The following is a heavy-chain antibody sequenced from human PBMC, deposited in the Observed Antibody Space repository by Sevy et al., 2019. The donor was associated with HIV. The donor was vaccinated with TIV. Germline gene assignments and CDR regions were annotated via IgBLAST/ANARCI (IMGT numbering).Heavy chain of an antibody. CDR3: ARDSRNGLDP. J-gene: IGHJ5*02. V-gene: IGHV3-33*01. CDR2: IWYDGINK. D-gene: IGHD2-8*01. CDR1: EFIFSTYG. Sequence: GGSLRLSCVASEFIFSTYGMHWVRQAPGKGLEWVAVIWYDGINKDYADSVKGRFIISRDNSKNTMYLEMDSLRAEDTAVYYCARDSRNGLDPWGQGALVTVSS.